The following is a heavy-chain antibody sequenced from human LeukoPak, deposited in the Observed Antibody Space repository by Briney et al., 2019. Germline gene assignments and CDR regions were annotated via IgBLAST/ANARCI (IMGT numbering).Heavy chain of an antibody. CDR2: ISYDGSNK. Sequence: GGSLRLSCAASGFTFSSYGMHWVRQAPGKGLEWVAVISYDGSNKYYADSVKGRFTISRDNSKNTLYLQMNSLRAEDTAVYYCARGIHFDYWGQGTLVTVSS. D-gene: IGHD2/OR15-2a*01. V-gene: IGHV3-30*03. CDR1: GFTFSSYG. CDR3: ARGIHFDY. J-gene: IGHJ4*02.